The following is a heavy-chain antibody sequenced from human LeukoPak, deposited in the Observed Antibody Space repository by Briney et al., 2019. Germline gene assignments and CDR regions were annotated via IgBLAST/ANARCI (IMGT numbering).Heavy chain of an antibody. CDR2: ISYDGNNK. Sequence: GRSLRLSCAASGFTFSSYGMHWVRQAPGKGLEWVAVISYDGNNKYYADSVKGRFTISRDNSKNTLYLQMNSLRAEDTAVYYCAKDFGIAAAGYDAFDIWGQGTMVTVSS. CDR1: GFTFSSYG. V-gene: IGHV3-30*18. CDR3: AKDFGIAAAGYDAFDI. J-gene: IGHJ3*02. D-gene: IGHD6-13*01.